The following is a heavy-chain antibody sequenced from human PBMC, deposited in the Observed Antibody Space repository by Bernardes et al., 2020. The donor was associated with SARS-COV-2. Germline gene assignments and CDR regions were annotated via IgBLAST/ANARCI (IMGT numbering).Heavy chain of an antibody. Sequence: GGSLRLSCAASGFTFSSYGMHWVRQAPGKGLEWVAVISYDGSNKYYADSVKGRFTISRDNSKNTLYLQMNSLRAEDTAVYYCAKEHLRFLNDEGMDVWGQGTTVTVSS. CDR1: GFTFSSYG. CDR3: AKEHLRFLNDEGMDV. CDR2: ISYDGSNK. V-gene: IGHV3-30*18. J-gene: IGHJ6*02. D-gene: IGHD5-12*01.